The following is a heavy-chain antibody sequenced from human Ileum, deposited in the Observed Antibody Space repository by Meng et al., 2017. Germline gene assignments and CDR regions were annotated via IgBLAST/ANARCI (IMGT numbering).Heavy chain of an antibody. CDR2: TYYRSKWLN. J-gene: IGHJ4*02. CDR1: GDSVSSNSVA. CDR3: ARGLMATGFDY. Sequence: QVQLQQSGPGLVKPSQTLSLTCAISGDSVSSNSVAWNWIRQSPSRGLEWVGRTYYRSKWLNDYAASVKSRITINPDTSKNQFFLQLNSVTPDDTAVYYCARGLMATGFDYRGQGTLVTVSS. D-gene: IGHD5-24*01. V-gene: IGHV6-1*01.